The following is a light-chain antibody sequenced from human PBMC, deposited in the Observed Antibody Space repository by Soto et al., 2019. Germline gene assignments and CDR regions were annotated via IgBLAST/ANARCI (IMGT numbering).Light chain of an antibody. Sequence: EIVMTQSPATLSVSPGERATLSCRASQSVSNNLARYQKKPGQAPRLLIYGASTRATGIPARFSGSGSGTEFTLTISSLQSEDFAFYYCQQYNNWWTFGQGTRVEIK. CDR2: GAS. J-gene: IGKJ1*01. CDR1: QSVSNN. CDR3: QQYNNWWT. V-gene: IGKV3-15*01.